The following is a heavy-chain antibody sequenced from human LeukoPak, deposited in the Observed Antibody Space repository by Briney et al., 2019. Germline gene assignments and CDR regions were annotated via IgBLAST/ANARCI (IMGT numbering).Heavy chain of an antibody. J-gene: IGHJ4*02. D-gene: IGHD3-10*01. CDR1: GGSISSYY. Sequence: PSETLSLTCTVSGGSISSYYWSWIRQPPGKGLEWIGYIYYSGSTNYNPSLKSRVTISVDTSKNQFSLKLSSVTAADTAVYYCAKIYHYGSYFYYWGQGTLGTVSS. CDR2: IYYSGST. V-gene: IGHV4-59*01. CDR3: AKIYHYGSYFYY.